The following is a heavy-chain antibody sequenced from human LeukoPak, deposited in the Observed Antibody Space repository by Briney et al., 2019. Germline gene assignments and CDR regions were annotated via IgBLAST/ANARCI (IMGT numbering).Heavy chain of an antibody. J-gene: IGHJ4*02. D-gene: IGHD6-19*01. Sequence: PSETLSLTCAVYGGSFSGYYWNWIRQPPGKGLEWIGEINHSGSTNYNPSLKSRVTISVDTSKNQFSLKLSSVTAADTAVYYCARGLYSSGWALFDYWGQGTLVTVSS. CDR2: INHSGST. CDR1: GGSFSGYY. V-gene: IGHV4-34*01. CDR3: ARGLYSSGWALFDY.